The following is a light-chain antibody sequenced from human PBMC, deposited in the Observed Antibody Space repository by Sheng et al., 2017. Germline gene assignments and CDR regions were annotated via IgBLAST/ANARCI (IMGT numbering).Light chain of an antibody. J-gene: IGKJ3*01. CDR2: GAS. V-gene: IGKV1-6*01. CDR3: QQYEDLPPFS. CDR1: QDIRND. Sequence: IQMTQSPSTLSASVGDRVTITCRASQDIRNDLAWYQQKPGKAPNLLIYGASTLQSGVPSRFSGSGSGTDFTLTISSLQPEDFATYYCQQYEDLPPFSFGPGTRVDFK.